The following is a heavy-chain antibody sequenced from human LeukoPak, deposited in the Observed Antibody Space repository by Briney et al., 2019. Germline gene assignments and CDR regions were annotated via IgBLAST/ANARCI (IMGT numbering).Heavy chain of an antibody. V-gene: IGHV1-69*13. Sequence: SVKVSCKASGGTFSSYAISWVRQAPGQGLEWMGGIIPIFGTANYAQKFQGRVTITADESTSTAYMELSSLRSEDTAVYYCARSPYTWADLYNWFDPWGQGTLVTVSS. CDR3: ARSPYTWADLYNWFDP. CDR1: GGTFSSYA. D-gene: IGHD3-16*01. CDR2: IIPIFGTA. J-gene: IGHJ5*02.